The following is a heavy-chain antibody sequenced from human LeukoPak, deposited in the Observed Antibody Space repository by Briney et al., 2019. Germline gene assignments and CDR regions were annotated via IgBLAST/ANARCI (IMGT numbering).Heavy chain of an antibody. CDR3: ARDAGWGYYDL. V-gene: IGHV3-7*01. CDR2: IDKHGSGK. Sequence: GGSLRLSCVASGFTFSTSWVNWVRQAPGKGLGWVANIDKHGSGKYYVDSVKGRFAISRDYASNSVFLQMDSLRAEDTSVYYCARDAGWGYYDLWGQGTPVTVSS. CDR1: GFTFSTSW. D-gene: IGHD1-26*01. J-gene: IGHJ4*02.